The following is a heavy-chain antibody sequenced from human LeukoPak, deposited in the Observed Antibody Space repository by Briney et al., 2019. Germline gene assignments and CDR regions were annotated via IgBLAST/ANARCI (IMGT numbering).Heavy chain of an antibody. Sequence: PGGSLRLSCAASGFTFSSYEMNWVRQAPGKGLEWVSYISSSGSTIYYADSVKGRFTISRDNAKNSLYLQMNSLRAEDTAVYYCARDLATYDSSGYYYLDRIWGQGTMVTVSS. J-gene: IGHJ3*02. CDR2: ISSSGSTI. D-gene: IGHD3-22*01. CDR3: ARDLATYDSSGYYYLDRI. CDR1: GFTFSSYE. V-gene: IGHV3-48*03.